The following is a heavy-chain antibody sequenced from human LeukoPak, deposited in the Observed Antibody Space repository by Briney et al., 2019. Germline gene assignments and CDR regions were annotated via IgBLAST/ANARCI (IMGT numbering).Heavy chain of an antibody. Sequence: ASVRVSCKASGYTFTSYAMHWVRQAPGQRLEWMGWISAGNGNTKYSQKFQGRVTITRDTSASTAYMELSSLRFEDTAVYYCARGLYSSGWAEYFQHWGQGTLVTVSS. D-gene: IGHD6-19*01. V-gene: IGHV1-3*01. CDR3: ARGLYSSGWAEYFQH. J-gene: IGHJ1*01. CDR2: ISAGNGNT. CDR1: GYTFTSYA.